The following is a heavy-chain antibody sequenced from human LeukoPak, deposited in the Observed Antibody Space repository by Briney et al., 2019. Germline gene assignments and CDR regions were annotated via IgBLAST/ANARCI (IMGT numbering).Heavy chain of an antibody. CDR2: ISYDGSNK. D-gene: IGHD2-21*02. CDR3: ARDASRPYCGGDCYSFDY. J-gene: IGHJ4*02. V-gene: IGHV3-30-3*01. Sequence: PGGSLRLSCAASGFTFSSYAMHWVRQAPGKGLEWVAVISYDGSNKYYADSVKGRFTISRDNSKNTLYLQMNSLRAEDTAVYYCARDASRPYCGGDCYSFDYWGQGTLVTVSS. CDR1: GFTFSSYA.